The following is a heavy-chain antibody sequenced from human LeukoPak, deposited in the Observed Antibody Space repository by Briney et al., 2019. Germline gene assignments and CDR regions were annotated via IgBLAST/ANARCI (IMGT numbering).Heavy chain of an antibody. Sequence: PSETLSLTCTVSGGSISSYYWSWIRQPPGKGLEWIGYIYYSGSTNYNPSLKSRVTISVDTSKNQFSLKLSSVTAADTAVYYCASLYSSSKTYCGMDVWGQGTTVTVSS. D-gene: IGHD6-13*01. CDR2: IYYSGST. CDR1: GGSISSYY. CDR3: ASLYSSSKTYCGMDV. V-gene: IGHV4-59*01. J-gene: IGHJ6*02.